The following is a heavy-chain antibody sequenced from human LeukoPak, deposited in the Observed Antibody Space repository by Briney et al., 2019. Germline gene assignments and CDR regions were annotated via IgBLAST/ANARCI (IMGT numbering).Heavy chain of an antibody. Sequence: PSETLSLICAVYGGSFSGYYWSWIRQPPGKGLEWIGEINHSGSTNYNPSLKSRVTISVDTSKNQFSLKLSSVTAADTAVYYCARGVAAFKYYFDYWGQGTLVTVFS. CDR1: GGSFSGYY. CDR2: INHSGST. D-gene: IGHD2-15*01. J-gene: IGHJ4*02. V-gene: IGHV4-34*01. CDR3: ARGVAAFKYYFDY.